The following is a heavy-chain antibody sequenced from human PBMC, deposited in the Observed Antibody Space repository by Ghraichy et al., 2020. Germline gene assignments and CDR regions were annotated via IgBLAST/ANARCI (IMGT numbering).Heavy chain of an antibody. V-gene: IGHV4-34*01. D-gene: IGHD1/OR15-1a*01. CDR2: INHSGST. CDR3: ARRGLSLTRKYFDL. J-gene: IGHJ2*01. CDR1: GGSFSGYY. Sequence: SETLSLTCAVYGGSFSGYYWSWIRQTPGKGLECIGEINHSGSTNYNPSLKSRVTILVDTSKNQFSLKLSSVTAADTAVYYCARRGLSLTRKYFDLWGRGTLVTVSS.